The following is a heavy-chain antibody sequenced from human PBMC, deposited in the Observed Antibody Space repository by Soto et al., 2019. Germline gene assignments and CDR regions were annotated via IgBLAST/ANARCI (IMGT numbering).Heavy chain of an antibody. CDR2: IYYSGST. D-gene: IGHD2-15*01. J-gene: IGHJ4*02. CDR1: GGSISSYY. Sequence: QVQLQESGPGLVKPSETLSLTCTVSGGSISSYYWSWIRQPPGKGLEWIGYIYYSGSTNYNPSLXSXVXIXXDTSKNQFSLKLSSVTAADPAVYYCARRYGGTFDYWGQGTLVTVSS. V-gene: IGHV4-59*08. CDR3: ARRYGGTFDY.